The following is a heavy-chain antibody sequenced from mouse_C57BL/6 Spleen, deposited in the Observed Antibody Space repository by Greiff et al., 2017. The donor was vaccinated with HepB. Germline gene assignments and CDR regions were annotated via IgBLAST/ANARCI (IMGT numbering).Heavy chain of an antibody. CDR2: IHPNSGST. CDR1: GYTFTSYW. V-gene: IGHV1-64*01. D-gene: IGHD4-1*01. CDR3: ARCVNWDPFAY. J-gene: IGHJ3*01. Sequence: VQLQQSGAELVKPGASVKLSCKASGYTFTSYWMHWVKQRPGQGLEWIGMIHPNSGSTNYNEKFKSKATLTVDKSSSTADMQLSSLTSEDSAVYYCARCVNWDPFAYWGQGTLVTVSA.